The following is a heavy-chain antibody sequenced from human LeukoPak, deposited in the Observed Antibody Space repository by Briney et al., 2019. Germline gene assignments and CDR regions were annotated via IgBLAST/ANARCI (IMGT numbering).Heavy chain of an antibody. CDR3: ARDRVDILTGYLTMNYYYYGMDV. D-gene: IGHD3-9*01. V-gene: IGHV3-53*01. CDR2: IYSGGST. J-gene: IGHJ6*02. Sequence: PGGSLRLSCAASGFTVSSNYMSWVRQAPGKGLEWVSVIYSGGSTYYADSVKGRFTISRDNSKNTLYLQMNSLRAEDTAVYYCARDRVDILTGYLTMNYYYYGMDVWGQGTTVTVSS. CDR1: GFTVSSNY.